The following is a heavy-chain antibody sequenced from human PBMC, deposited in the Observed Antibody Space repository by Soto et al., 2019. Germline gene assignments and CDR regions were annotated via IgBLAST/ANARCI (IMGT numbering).Heavy chain of an antibody. CDR3: ARVESSCWFGY. V-gene: IGHV3-74*01. CDR2: INSDGSST. Sequence: GGSLRLSCAASGCTFSSYWMHWVRQAPGKGLVWVSRINSDGSSTSYADSVKGRFTISRDNAKNTLYLQMNSLRAEATAVYYWARVESSCWFGYWGQGTLVTVSS. J-gene: IGHJ5*01. D-gene: IGHD6-13*01. CDR1: GCTFSSYW.